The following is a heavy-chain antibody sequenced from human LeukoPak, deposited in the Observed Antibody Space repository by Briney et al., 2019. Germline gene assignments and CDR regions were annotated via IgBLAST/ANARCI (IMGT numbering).Heavy chain of an antibody. Sequence: SETLSLTCTVSGGSISSSSYYWGWIRQPPGKGLEWIGSIYYSGGTYYNPSLKSRVTISVDTSKNHISLKVFSLTAADTALYYCARHVSGSAMMHYFDYWGQGNLVTVSS. CDR3: ARHVSGSAMMHYFDY. CDR2: IYYSGGT. V-gene: IGHV4-39*01. D-gene: IGHD5-18*01. J-gene: IGHJ4*02. CDR1: GGSISSSSYY.